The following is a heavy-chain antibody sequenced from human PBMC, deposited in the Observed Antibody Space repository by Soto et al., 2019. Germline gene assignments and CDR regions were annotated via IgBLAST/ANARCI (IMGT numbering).Heavy chain of an antibody. CDR1: GGTFSNFV. Sequence: SVKVSCKASGGTFSNFVISWVRQAPGQGLEWMGGNIPIFGTANYAQKFQGRVTIIADESTGTTYMELTSLRSEDTAVYYCVKDPRVELESTRWGQGTLVTVSS. CDR2: NIPIFGTA. V-gene: IGHV1-69*13. D-gene: IGHD1-1*01. CDR3: VKDPRVELESTR. J-gene: IGHJ4*02.